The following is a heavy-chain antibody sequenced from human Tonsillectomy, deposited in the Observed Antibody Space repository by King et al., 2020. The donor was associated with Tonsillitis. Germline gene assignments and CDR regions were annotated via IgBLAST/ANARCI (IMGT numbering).Heavy chain of an antibody. D-gene: IGHD3-10*01. CDR3: ARDRGTMGFEP. Sequence: QLVQSGAEVKKPGSSVKVSCKASGGTFSRYAISWVRQAPGQGLEWMGGIIPIFGTANYAQKFQGRVTITADESTSTVYMELSSLRSDDTAVYYCARDRGTMGFEPWGQGTLVTVSS. J-gene: IGHJ5*02. CDR1: GGTFSRYA. V-gene: IGHV1-69*01. CDR2: IIPIFGTA.